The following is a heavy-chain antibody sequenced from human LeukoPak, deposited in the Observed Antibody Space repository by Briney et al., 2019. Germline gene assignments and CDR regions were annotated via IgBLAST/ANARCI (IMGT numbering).Heavy chain of an antibody. CDR1: GGSISSGSYY. V-gene: IGHV4-61*02. CDR3: ARTDSNYYDSSGYYEDY. CDR2: IYTSGST. J-gene: IGHJ4*02. Sequence: SETLSLTCTVSGGSISSGSYYWSWIRQPAGKGLEWIGRIYTSGSTNYSPSLKSRVTISVDTSKNQFSLKLSSVTAADTAVYYCARTDSNYYDSSGYYEDYWGQGTLVTVSS. D-gene: IGHD3-22*01.